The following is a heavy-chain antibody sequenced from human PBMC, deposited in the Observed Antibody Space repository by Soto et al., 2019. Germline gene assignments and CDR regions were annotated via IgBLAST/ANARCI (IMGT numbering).Heavy chain of an antibody. D-gene: IGHD3-22*01. CDR1: GFTFSSYW. CDR2: INSDGSRT. CDR3: ARGDGDYYDGHGYIGRH. J-gene: IGHJ4*02. Sequence: GSLRLSCAASGFTFSSYWMHWVRQAPGKGLVWVSRINSDGSRTSYADSAKGRFTIPRDNAKNTVYLQMNSLRAEDTAVYYCARGDGDYYDGHGYIGRHWGQGTLVTVSS. V-gene: IGHV3-74*01.